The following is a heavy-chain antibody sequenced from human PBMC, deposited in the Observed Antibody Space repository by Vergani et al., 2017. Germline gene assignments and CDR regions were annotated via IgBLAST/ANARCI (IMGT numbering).Heavy chain of an antibody. V-gene: IGHV4-39*07. CDR1: GGSISSSSYY. J-gene: IGHJ4*02. CDR3: ARLTFHVDTAILDY. Sequence: QLQLQESGPGLVKPSETLSLTCTVSGGSISSSSYYWGWIRQPPGKGLEWIGSIYYSGSTSYNPSLKSRVTISVDTSKNQFSRKLSSVTAADTAVYYCARLTFHVDTAILDYWGQGTLVTVSS. D-gene: IGHD5-18*01. CDR2: IYYSGST.